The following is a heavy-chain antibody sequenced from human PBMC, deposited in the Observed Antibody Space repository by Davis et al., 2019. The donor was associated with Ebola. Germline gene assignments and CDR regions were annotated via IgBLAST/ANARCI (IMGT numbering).Heavy chain of an antibody. D-gene: IGHD5-12*01. CDR3: GRGWLRTGIDY. Sequence: HSQTLSLTCAIPGDSVSRGGWNWIRQSPSRGLEWLGRTYFNSKWYNDYAVSVKSRMTINPDTSKNQFSLKLNSVTPEDTAVYYCGRGWLRTGIDYWGQGTLVTVSS. CDR1: GDSVSRGG. J-gene: IGHJ4*02. CDR2: TYFNSKWYN. V-gene: IGHV6-1*01.